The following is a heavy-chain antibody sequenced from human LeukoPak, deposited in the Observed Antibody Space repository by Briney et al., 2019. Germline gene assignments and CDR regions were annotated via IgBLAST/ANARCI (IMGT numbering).Heavy chain of an antibody. Sequence: PGGSLRLSCAASGFTFSSYATSWVRQAPGKGLEWVSAISGSGGSTYYADSVKGRFTISRNNSKNTLYLQMNSLRAEDTAVFYCAKDTYSAKISLWGDWGQGTLVTVSS. D-gene: IGHD3-16*01. CDR2: ISGSGGST. V-gene: IGHV3-23*01. J-gene: IGHJ4*02. CDR3: AKDTYSAKISLWGD. CDR1: GFTFSSYA.